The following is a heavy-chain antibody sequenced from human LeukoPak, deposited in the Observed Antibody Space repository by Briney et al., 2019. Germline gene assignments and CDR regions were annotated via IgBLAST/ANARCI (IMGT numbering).Heavy chain of an antibody. V-gene: IGHV3-30*18. Sequence: GGSLRLSCAASGFTFGNYGMYWVRQAPGKGLEWVAIMSNDASAKDIADSVKGRFTISRDNSKNTLYLQMNSLRAEDTAVYYCANHDYRDYWGQGTLVTVSS. CDR1: GFTFGNYG. CDR2: MSNDASAK. J-gene: IGHJ4*02. CDR3: ANHDYRDY. D-gene: IGHD4-11*01.